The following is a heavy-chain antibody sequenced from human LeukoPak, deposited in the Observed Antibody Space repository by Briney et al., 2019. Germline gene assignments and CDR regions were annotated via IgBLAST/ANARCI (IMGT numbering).Heavy chain of an antibody. D-gene: IGHD1-26*01. CDR2: ISYDGSNK. J-gene: IGHJ3*02. CDR1: GFTFSSYA. V-gene: IGHV3-30-3*01. Sequence: GGSLRLSCAASGFTFSSYAIHWVRQAPGKGLEWVTLISYDGSNKYYADSVKGRFTISRDNSKNTLYLQMNSLRPEDTAVYYCARVRDSGRWGAFDIWGQGTMVTVSS. CDR3: ARVRDSGRWGAFDI.